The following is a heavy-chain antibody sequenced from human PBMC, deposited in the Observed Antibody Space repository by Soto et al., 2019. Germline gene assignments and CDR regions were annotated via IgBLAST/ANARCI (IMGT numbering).Heavy chain of an antibody. V-gene: IGHV3-11*01. CDR1: GFTFSDYY. J-gene: IGHJ5*02. CDR3: ARLGYSSSRLPYKVRNNWFDP. Sequence: GGSLRLSCAASGFTFSDYYMSWIRQAPLKGLEWVSYISSSGSTIYYADSVKGRFTISRDNAKNSLYLQMNSRRAEDTAVYYCARLGYSSSRLPYKVRNNWFDPWGQGTLVTVSS. D-gene: IGHD6-6*01. CDR2: ISSSGSTI.